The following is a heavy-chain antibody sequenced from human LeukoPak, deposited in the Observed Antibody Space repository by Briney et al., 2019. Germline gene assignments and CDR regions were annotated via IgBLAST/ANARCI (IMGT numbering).Heavy chain of an antibody. V-gene: IGHV1-69*06. J-gene: IGHJ4*02. D-gene: IGHD3-22*01. Sequence: AASVKVSCKASGGTFSSYAISWVRQAPGQGLEWMGGIIPIFGTANYAQKFQGRATITADKSTSTAYMELSSLRSEDTAVYYCARGYYDSSGYYEFDYWGQGTLVTVSS. CDR3: ARGYYDSSGYYEFDY. CDR1: GGTFSSYA. CDR2: IIPIFGTA.